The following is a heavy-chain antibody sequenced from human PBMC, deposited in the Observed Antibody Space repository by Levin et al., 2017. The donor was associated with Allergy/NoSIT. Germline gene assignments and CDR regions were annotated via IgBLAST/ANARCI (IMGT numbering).Heavy chain of an antibody. J-gene: IGHJ6*02. Sequence: SETLSLTCAVYGGSFSGYYWSWIRQPPGKGLEWIGEINHSGSTNYNPSLKSRVTISVDTSKNQFSLKLSSVTAADTAVYYCARGPPPRSFYDFWSGYYSDTYYYGMDVWGQGTTVTVSS. CDR2: INHSGST. CDR3: ARGPPPRSFYDFWSGYYSDTYYYGMDV. CDR1: GGSFSGYY. D-gene: IGHD3-3*01. V-gene: IGHV4-34*01.